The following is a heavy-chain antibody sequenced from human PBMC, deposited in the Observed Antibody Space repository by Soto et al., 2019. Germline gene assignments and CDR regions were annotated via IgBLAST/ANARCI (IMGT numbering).Heavy chain of an antibody. CDR2: SRNKANSYTI. Sequence: GGSLRLSCAASGFTFSDHYMDWVRQAPGKGLEWVGRSRNKANSYTIEYAASVKGRFTSSRDDSRNSLYLQMNSLKTDDTAVYYCARSGTYSFDYWGQGTLVTVSS. V-gene: IGHV3-72*01. J-gene: IGHJ4*02. D-gene: IGHD1-26*01. CDR3: ARSGTYSFDY. CDR1: GFTFSDHY.